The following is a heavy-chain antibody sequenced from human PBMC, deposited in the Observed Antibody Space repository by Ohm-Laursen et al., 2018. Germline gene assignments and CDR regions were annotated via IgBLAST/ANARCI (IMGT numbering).Heavy chain of an antibody. J-gene: IGHJ4*02. Sequence: SVKVSCKASGYTFTGYYMHWVRQAPGQGLEWMGWINPNSGGTNYAQKFQGRVTMTRDTSISTAYMELSRLRSDDTAVYYCARVGTDYYYDSSGYAELFDYWGQGTLVTVSS. CDR2: INPNSGGT. CDR1: GYTFTGYY. CDR3: ARVGTDYYYDSSGYAELFDY. D-gene: IGHD3-22*01. V-gene: IGHV1-2*02.